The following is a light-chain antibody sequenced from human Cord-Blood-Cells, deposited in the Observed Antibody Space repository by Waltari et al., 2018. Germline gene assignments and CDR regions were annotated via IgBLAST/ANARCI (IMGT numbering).Light chain of an antibody. CDR2: GAS. Sequence: EIVMTQSPATLSVSAGERATLPCRPSQRVSINLAWYQQKPGQAPKLLIYGASTRATGIPARFIGSGSWTEFTLTISSLQSEDFAVYYCQQYNNWPPFTFGPGTKVDIK. V-gene: IGKV3-15*01. CDR3: QQYNNWPPFT. CDR1: QRVSIN. J-gene: IGKJ3*01.